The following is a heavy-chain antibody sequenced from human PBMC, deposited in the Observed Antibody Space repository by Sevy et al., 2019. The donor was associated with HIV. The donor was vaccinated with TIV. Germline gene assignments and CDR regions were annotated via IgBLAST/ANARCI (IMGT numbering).Heavy chain of an antibody. D-gene: IGHD4-17*01. V-gene: IGHV3-30*03. Sequence: GGSLRLSCAVSGITFTTSGMHWVRQAPGKGLEWVALISYDGSDKYYADSVKGRFTISRDNFKNTLYLQMNSLTTEDTAVYYCARPRANYVDHYFFYAMDVWGQGTTVTVSS. CDR1: GITFTTSG. CDR2: ISYDGSDK. J-gene: IGHJ6*02. CDR3: ARPRANYVDHYFFYAMDV.